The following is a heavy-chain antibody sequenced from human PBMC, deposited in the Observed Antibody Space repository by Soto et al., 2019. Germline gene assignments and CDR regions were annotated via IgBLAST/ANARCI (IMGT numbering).Heavy chain of an antibody. D-gene: IGHD3-3*01. J-gene: IGHJ6*02. V-gene: IGHV3-53*01. CDR2: IYSGGST. CDR1: GFTVSSNY. CDR3: ARDTLGVRVVIPRVNYGMDV. Sequence: AGGSLRLSCAASGFTVSSNYMSWVRQAPGKGLEWVSVIYSGGSTYYADSVRGRFTISRDNSKNTLYLQMKSLRAEDTAVYYCARDTLGVRVVIPRVNYGMDVWGQGTTVTVSS.